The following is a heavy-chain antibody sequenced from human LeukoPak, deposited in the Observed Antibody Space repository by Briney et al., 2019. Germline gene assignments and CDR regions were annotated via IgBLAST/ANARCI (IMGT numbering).Heavy chain of an antibody. CDR3: TTKLGFTYGVDL. V-gene: IGHV3-15*01. CDR2: IKSRTDGGTT. D-gene: IGHD5-18*01. Sequence: GGSLRLSCEVSGFSVNDGWMNWVRQAPGKGLEWVANIKSRTDGGTTEYAAPVNGRFSVSVDGSKNTFYLQMNSLKAEDTALYYCTTKLGFTYGVDLWGQGTLVTVSA. CDR1: GFSVNDGW. J-gene: IGHJ5*02.